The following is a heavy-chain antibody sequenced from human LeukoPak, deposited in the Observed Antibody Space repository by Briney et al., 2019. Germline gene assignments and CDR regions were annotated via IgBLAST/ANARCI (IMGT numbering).Heavy chain of an antibody. J-gene: IGHJ4*02. V-gene: IGHV1-69*01. CDR3: ARDPAYGDSSGYYPSFDY. CDR1: GGTFSSYA. CDR2: IIPIFGTA. Sequence: ASVKVSCKASGGTFSSYAISWVRQAPGQGLEWMGGIIPIFGTANYAQKFQGRVTITADESTSTAYMELSSLRSEDTAVYYCARDPAYGDSSGYYPSFDYWGQGTLSPSP. D-gene: IGHD3-22*01.